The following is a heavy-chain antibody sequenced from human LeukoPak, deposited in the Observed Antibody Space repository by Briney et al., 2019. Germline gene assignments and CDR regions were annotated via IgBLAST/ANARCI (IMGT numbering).Heavy chain of an antibody. D-gene: IGHD3-16*01. CDR1: GFTFSDYY. V-gene: IGHV3-11*01. Sequence: GGSLRLSCAAPGFTFSDYYMSWIRRAPGKGLEWVSYISHSGNTIREADSVRGRFTISRDNAQNSLYLQMNSPRAEDTAVYYCARYRVITNDYFDYWGQGTLVTVSS. CDR3: ARYRVITNDYFDY. CDR2: ISHSGNTI. J-gene: IGHJ4*02.